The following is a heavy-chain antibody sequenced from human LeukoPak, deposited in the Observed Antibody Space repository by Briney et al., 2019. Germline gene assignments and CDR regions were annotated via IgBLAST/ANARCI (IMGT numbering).Heavy chain of an antibody. Sequence: GGSLRLSCAASGFTFRSYWMSWVRQAPGKGLEWVAVIWYDGSNKYYADSVKGRFTISRDNSKNTLYLQMNSLRAEDTAVYYCARDSYAGPDYWGQGTLVTVSS. CDR1: GFTFRSYW. V-gene: IGHV3-33*08. J-gene: IGHJ4*02. CDR3: ARDSYAGPDY. D-gene: IGHD2-2*01. CDR2: IWYDGSNK.